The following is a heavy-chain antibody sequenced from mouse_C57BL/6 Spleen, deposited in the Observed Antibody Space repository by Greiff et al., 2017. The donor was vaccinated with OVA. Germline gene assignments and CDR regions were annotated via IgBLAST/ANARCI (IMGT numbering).Heavy chain of an antibody. CDR1: GFTFSNYW. CDR3: TDYYGSSHYYAMDY. D-gene: IGHD1-1*01. J-gene: IGHJ4*01. Sequence: EVQGVESGGGLVQPGGSMKLSCVASGFTFSNYWMNWVRQSPEKGLEWGAQIRLKSDNYATHYAESVKGRFTISRDDSKSSVYLPMNHVRAEDTGIYYCTDYYGSSHYYAMDYWGQGTSVTVSS. V-gene: IGHV6-3*01. CDR2: IRLKSDNYAT.